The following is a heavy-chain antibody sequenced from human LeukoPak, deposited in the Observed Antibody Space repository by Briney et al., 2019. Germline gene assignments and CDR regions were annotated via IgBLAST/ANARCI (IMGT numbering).Heavy chain of an antibody. Sequence: GGSLRLSCAASGFTFSSYGMHWVRQAPGKGLEWVAFIRYDGSNKYYADSVKGRFTISRDNSKNTLFLQMNNLRVEDTALYYCARETDGDYIIDPWGQGTLVTVSS. J-gene: IGHJ5*02. CDR3: ARETDGDYIIDP. CDR1: GFTFSSYG. CDR2: IRYDGSNK. V-gene: IGHV3-30*02. D-gene: IGHD4-17*01.